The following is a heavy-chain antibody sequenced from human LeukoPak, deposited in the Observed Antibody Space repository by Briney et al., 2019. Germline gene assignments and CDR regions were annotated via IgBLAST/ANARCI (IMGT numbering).Heavy chain of an antibody. CDR3: VRDFIAAASGAFDI. CDR1: GGSISSYY. V-gene: IGHV4-59*01. D-gene: IGHD6-13*01. Sequence: SETLSLTCTVSGGSISSYYWSWIRQPPGGRLECIAYIYYSGSTNYNPSLQSRLTIFLDTSKNQFALKLNSVTAADTAVYYCVRDFIAAASGAFDIWGQGTTVTVSS. J-gene: IGHJ3*02. CDR2: IYYSGST.